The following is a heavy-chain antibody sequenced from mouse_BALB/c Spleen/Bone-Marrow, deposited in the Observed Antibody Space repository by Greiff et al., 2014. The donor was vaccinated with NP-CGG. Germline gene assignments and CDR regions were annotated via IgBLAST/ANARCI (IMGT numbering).Heavy chain of an antibody. V-gene: IGHV1S81*02. CDR3: TRSGFYGYGTYFDV. CDR2: INPSNGVT. D-gene: IGHD1-2*01. CDR1: GYTFTNYY. J-gene: IGHJ1*01. Sequence: QVQLKHSGAELVKPGASVKLSCKVSGYTFTNYYVYWVKQRPGQGLERIGEINPSNGVTNFNEKFMIKATLTVDSSSSTAYMHLSSLTSEDSAVYYCTRSGFYGYGTYFDVWGAGTTVTVSS.